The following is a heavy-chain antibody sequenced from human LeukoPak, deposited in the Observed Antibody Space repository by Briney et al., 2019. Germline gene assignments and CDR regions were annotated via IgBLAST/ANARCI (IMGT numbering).Heavy chain of an antibody. CDR2: LRYDGTNK. Sequence: GGSLRLSCAASGFTFNNFCMHWVRQAPGKGLEGGAFLRYDGTNKYYADSVKGRFTVSRDNSKSTLYLQMNSLRAEDTAVYYCAKSFFGNIAGRPLGFDYWGQGTLVTVSS. D-gene: IGHD6-6*01. V-gene: IGHV3-30*02. CDR3: AKSFFGNIAGRPLGFDY. J-gene: IGHJ4*02. CDR1: GFTFNNFC.